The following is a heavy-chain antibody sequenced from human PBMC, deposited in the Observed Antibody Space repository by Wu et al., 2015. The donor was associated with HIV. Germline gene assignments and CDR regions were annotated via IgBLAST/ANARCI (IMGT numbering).Heavy chain of an antibody. CDR2: ISAYDGNT. V-gene: IGHV1-18*01. CDR1: GYTFTSYG. Sequence: QVQLVQSGAEVKKPGASVKVSCKASGYTFTSYGISWVRQAPGQGLDWMGWISAYDGNTNYAQNFQDKSHPDDKTQSTGTGHMELRSPEILTTPGHLYCVKEKFQHGQLTTTKLLNGMDVWGQGTT. J-gene: IGHJ6*02. CDR3: VKEKFQHGQLTTTKLLNGMDV. D-gene: IGHD1-26*01.